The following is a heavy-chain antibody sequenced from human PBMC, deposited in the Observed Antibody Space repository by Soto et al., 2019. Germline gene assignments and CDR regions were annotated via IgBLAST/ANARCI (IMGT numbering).Heavy chain of an antibody. CDR2: ISINNHNV. J-gene: IGHJ4*02. D-gene: IGHD4-17*01. Sequence: ASVKVCCKASRERFTSYGRSWVRQAPGQGLEWMGWISINNHNVNYAQKFQDRVTMTTDTSTSTAYMELRSLRSDDTAVYYSARWLEYGDYAVDFWGQGALVTVSS. CDR3: ARWLEYGDYAVDF. CDR1: RERFTSYG. V-gene: IGHV1-18*01.